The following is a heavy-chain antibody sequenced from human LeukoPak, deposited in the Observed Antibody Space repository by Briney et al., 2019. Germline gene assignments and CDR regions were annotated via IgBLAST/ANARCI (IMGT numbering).Heavy chain of an antibody. D-gene: IGHD3-10*01. Sequence: SETLSLICTVSGCSISSGYYWGWIRQPPGKGLEWIGIIYHSGSTYYNPSLKSRVTISVDTSKNQFSLKLSSVTAADTAVYYCARVGLGSYYLYYYYYMDVWGKGTTVTVSS. CDR1: GCSISSGYY. V-gene: IGHV4-38-2*02. CDR2: IYHSGST. CDR3: ARVGLGSYYLYYYYYMDV. J-gene: IGHJ6*03.